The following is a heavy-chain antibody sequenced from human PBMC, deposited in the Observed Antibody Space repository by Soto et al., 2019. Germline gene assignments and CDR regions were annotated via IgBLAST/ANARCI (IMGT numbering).Heavy chain of an antibody. J-gene: IGHJ4*02. CDR1: GDSVSSNSAA. D-gene: IGHD4-4*01. CDR2: TYYRSKWYN. V-gene: IGHV6-1*01. Sequence: SQTLSLTCAISGDSVSSNSAAWNWIRQSPSRGLEWLGRTYYRSKWYNDYAVSVKSRITINPDTSKNQFSLQLNSVTPEDTAVYYCAREVAGGSYSNYPGGPFYYWGQGTLVTVSS. CDR3: AREVAGGSYSNYPGGPFYY.